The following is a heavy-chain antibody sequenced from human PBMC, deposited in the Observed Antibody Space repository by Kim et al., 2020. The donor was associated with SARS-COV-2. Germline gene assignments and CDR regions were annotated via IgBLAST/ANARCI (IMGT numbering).Heavy chain of an antibody. Sequence: AYSAAVKGRFTVSRDDSMNTVYLQMNRLKSEDTAVYYRTSTVIVSYGMDGWGQGTTVTVSS. J-gene: IGHJ6*02. CDR3: TSTVIVSYGMDG. D-gene: IGHD2-21*01. V-gene: IGHV3-73*01.